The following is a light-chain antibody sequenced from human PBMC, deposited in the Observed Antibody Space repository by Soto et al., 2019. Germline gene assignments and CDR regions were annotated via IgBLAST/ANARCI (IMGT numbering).Light chain of an antibody. V-gene: IGKV3-20*01. CDR3: QQYGSSPPYT. CDR2: AAS. Sequence: IVLTQSPGTLSLSPGETATLSCRASQTFASSYLAWYNQKPGQVPRLLLYAASWRAAGIPNRFSGSGSGADFTLTISRLEPEDFGVYYCQQYGSSPPYTFGQGTKLEIK. CDR1: QTFASSY. J-gene: IGKJ2*01.